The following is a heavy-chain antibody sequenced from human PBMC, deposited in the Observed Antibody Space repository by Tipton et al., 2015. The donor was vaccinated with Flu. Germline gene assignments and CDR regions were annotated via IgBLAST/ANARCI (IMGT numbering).Heavy chain of an antibody. D-gene: IGHD2-8*02. CDR2: IKRDLDDGAT. V-gene: IGHV3-15*01. J-gene: IGHJ2*01. CDR3: ATGSQHARGDGGPNSASHDGYWTGVRDWYFDL. CDR1: GFTFIDHD. Sequence: SLRLSCVTSGFTFIDHDMDWVRQAPGKGLEWVGRIKRDLDDGATDYAAPVKDRFIISRDDSKTTLFLEMNSLKAEDTGVYFCATGSQHARGDGGPNSASHDGYWTGVRDWYFDLWGRGTLVSVSS.